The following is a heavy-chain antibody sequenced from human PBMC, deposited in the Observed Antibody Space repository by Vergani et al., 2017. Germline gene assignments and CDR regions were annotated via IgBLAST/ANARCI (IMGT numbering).Heavy chain of an antibody. CDR2: IYYDGSKK. CDR3: VREGSYCGSTTCRNPSYVYYYHMDV. J-gene: IGHJ6*03. CDR1: GFTFSTYA. D-gene: IGHD2-21*01. V-gene: IGHV3-33*01. Sequence: QVQLVESGGGVVQPGRSLRLSCTSSGFTFSTYAMLWVRQAPGKGLEWVAIIYYDGSKKYYADSVKGRFTISRDNSRNTLDLLMSSLRAEDTAIYYCVREGSYCGSTTCRNPSYVYYYHMDVWGEGTTVTVSS.